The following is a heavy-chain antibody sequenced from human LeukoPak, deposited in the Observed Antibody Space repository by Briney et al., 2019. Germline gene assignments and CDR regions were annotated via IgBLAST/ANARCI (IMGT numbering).Heavy chain of an antibody. D-gene: IGHD1-26*01. V-gene: IGHV3-23*01. Sequence: GGSLRLSCAASGFTFSSYAMSWVRQAPGKGLEWVSAISGSGGSTYYADSVKGRFTISRDNSKNTLYLQMNSLRAEDTAVYYCAKGDELGVNSGSYCDADYWGQGTLVTVSS. CDR1: GFTFSSYA. J-gene: IGHJ4*02. CDR3: AKGDELGVNSGSYCDADY. CDR2: ISGSGGST.